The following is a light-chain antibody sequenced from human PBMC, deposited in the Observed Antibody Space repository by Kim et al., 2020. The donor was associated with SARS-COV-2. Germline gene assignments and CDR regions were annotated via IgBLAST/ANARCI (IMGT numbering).Light chain of an antibody. CDR3: CSYAGSYTL. Sequence: PGQSVTISRTGTSSDVGGYNYVSWYHQHPGKAPKLMIYDVSKRPSGVPDRFSGSKSGNTASLTISGLQAEDEADYYCCSYAGSYTLFGGGTQLTVL. CDR2: DVS. V-gene: IGLV2-11*01. CDR1: SSDVGGYNY. J-gene: IGLJ2*01.